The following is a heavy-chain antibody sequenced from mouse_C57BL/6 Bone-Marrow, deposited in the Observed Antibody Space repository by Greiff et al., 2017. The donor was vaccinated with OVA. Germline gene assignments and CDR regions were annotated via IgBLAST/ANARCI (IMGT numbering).Heavy chain of an antibody. CDR3: ARNEAAMVTTKEDFDY. CDR1: GYTFTSYW. Sequence: QVQLQQPGAELVKPGASVKLSCKASGYTFTSYWMHWVKQRPGQGLEWIGMIHPNSGSTNYNEKFKSKATLTVDKSSSTAYMQLSSLTSEDSAVYYCARNEAAMVTTKEDFDYWGQGTTLTVSS. D-gene: IGHD2-2*01. CDR2: IHPNSGST. J-gene: IGHJ2*01. V-gene: IGHV1-64*01.